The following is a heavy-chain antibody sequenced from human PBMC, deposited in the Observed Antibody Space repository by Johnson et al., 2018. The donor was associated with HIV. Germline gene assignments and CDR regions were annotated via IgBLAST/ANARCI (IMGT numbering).Heavy chain of an antibody. CDR1: GFTFDDYA. Sequence: VQLVESGGGVVQPGRSLRLSCAASGFTFDDYAMHWVRQAPGKGLEWVSGISWNSGSIGYADSVKGRFTISRDNAKNSLYLQMNSLRAEDTALYYCAKDRRMAGGFDAFDIWGQGTMVTVSS. D-gene: IGHD3-10*01. CDR3: AKDRRMAGGFDAFDI. V-gene: IGHV3-9*01. J-gene: IGHJ3*02. CDR2: ISWNSGSI.